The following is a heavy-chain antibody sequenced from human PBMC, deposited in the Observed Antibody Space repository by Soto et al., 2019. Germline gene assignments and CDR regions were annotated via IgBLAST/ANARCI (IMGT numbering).Heavy chain of an antibody. Sequence: GGSLRLSCVASGFTFSSYAMSWVRQAPGKGLERVSGISGSSDGTYYADTVKGSFTISRDNFQHTLYLQMNSLRAEDTAVYYCAKDGGYYDFDYWGQGTLVTVSS. CDR3: AKDGGYYDFDY. J-gene: IGHJ4*02. D-gene: IGHD3-3*01. V-gene: IGHV3-23*01. CDR1: GFTFSSYA. CDR2: ISGSSDGT.